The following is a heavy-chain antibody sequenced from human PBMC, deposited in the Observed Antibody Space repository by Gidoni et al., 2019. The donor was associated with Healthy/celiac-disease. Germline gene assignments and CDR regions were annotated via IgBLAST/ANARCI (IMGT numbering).Heavy chain of an antibody. CDR2: IYYSGST. CDR1: GSISSGDYY. CDR3: ARVLRYFDWAPGVNWFDP. V-gene: IGHV4-30-4*01. J-gene: IGHJ5*02. Sequence: GSISSGDYYWSWIRQPPGKGLEWIGYIYYSGSTYYNPSLKSRVTISVDTSKNQFSLKLSSVTAADTAVYYCARVLRYFDWAPGVNWFDPWGQGTLVTVSS. D-gene: IGHD3-9*01.